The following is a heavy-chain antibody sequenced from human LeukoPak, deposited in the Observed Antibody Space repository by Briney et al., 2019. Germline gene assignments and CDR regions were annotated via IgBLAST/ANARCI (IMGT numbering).Heavy chain of an antibody. CDR3: ARDRGGAISHNDAFDI. D-gene: IGHD3-16*01. V-gene: IGHV3-11*04. CDR1: GFTFSDYY. CDR2: ISSSGSTI. Sequence: GGSLRLSCAAPGFTFSDYYMRWIRQAPGKGLEWVSYISSSGSTIYYADSVKGRFTISRDNAKNSLYLQMNSLRAEDTAVYYCARDRGGAISHNDAFDIWGQGTMVTVSS. J-gene: IGHJ3*02.